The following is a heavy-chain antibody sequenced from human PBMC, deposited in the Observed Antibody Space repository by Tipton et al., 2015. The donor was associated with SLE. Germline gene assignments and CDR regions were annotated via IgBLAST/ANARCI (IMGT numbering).Heavy chain of an antibody. CDR2: IYYSGST. V-gene: IGHV4-39*07. CDR3: ASPMAGY. CDR1: GGSISSSSYY. J-gene: IGHJ4*02. D-gene: IGHD5-24*01. Sequence: TLSLTCTVSGGSISSSSYYWGWIRQPPGKGLEWIGSIYYSGSTYYNPSLKSRVTISVDTSKNQFSLKLSSVNAADTAVYYCASPMAGYWGQGTLVTVSS.